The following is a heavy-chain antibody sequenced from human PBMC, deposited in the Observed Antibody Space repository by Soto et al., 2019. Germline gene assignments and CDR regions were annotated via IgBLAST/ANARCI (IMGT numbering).Heavy chain of an antibody. V-gene: IGHV1-18*01. J-gene: IGHJ5*02. Sequence: ASVKVSCKASGYTFTSYGISWVRQAPGQGLEWMGWISAYNGNTNYAQKLQGRVTMTTDTSTSTAYMELRSLRSDDTAVYYCARAPIVVVPAATAYNWFDPWGQGTLVTVSS. D-gene: IGHD2-2*01. CDR3: ARAPIVVVPAATAYNWFDP. CDR2: ISAYNGNT. CDR1: GYTFTSYG.